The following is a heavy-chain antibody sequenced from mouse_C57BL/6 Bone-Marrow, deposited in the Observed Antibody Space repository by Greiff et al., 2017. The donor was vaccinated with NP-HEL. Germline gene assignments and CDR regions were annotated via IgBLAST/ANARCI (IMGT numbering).Heavy chain of an antibody. J-gene: IGHJ3*01. V-gene: IGHV3-6*01. D-gene: IGHD3-2*02. CDR1: GYSITSGYY. Sequence: VQLKESGPGLVKPSQSLSLTCSVTGYSITSGYYWNWIRQLPGNKLEWMGYISYDGSNDYNPSLKNRISITRDTSKNQFFLKLNSVTTEDTATYYCARDLDSSGSVAYWGQGTLVTVSA. CDR3: ARDLDSSGSVAY. CDR2: ISYDGSN.